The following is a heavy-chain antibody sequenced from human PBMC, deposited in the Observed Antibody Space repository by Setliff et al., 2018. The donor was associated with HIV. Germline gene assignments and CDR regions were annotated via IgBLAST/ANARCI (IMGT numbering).Heavy chain of an antibody. CDR1: GFTFSSYA. CDR2: ISGSGGST. V-gene: IGHV3-23*01. CDR3: AKALMTTVTRRNAFDI. Sequence: GESLKISCAASGFTFSSYAMSWVRQAPGKGLEWVSAISGSGGSTYYADSVKGRFTISRDNSKNTLYLQMNSLRAEDTAVYYCAKALMTTVTRRNAFDIWGQGTMVTVSS. D-gene: IGHD4-17*01. J-gene: IGHJ3*02.